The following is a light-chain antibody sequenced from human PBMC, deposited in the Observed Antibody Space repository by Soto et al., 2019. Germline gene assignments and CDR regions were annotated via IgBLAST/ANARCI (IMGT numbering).Light chain of an antibody. Sequence: QSVLTQPPSVSGAPGQTVTISCAGSSSNIGANYDVHWYQHLPGSAPKLLIYANHNRPSGVPDRFSASKSGTSASLAITGLQAEDEADYYCQSYDSSLSGPVVFGGGTKLTV. J-gene: IGLJ2*01. CDR2: ANH. V-gene: IGLV1-40*01. CDR3: QSYDSSLSGPVV. CDR1: SSNIGANYD.